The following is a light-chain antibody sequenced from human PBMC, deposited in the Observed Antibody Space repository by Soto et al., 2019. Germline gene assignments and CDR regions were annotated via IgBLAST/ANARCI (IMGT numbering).Light chain of an antibody. CDR2: DAS. Sequence: EIVLTQSPATLSLSPGERATLSCRASQSVSRSLAWYQQKPGQAPRLLIYDASNRATGIPARFSGSGSGTDFTLTITSLEPEDFAIYYWQQRSDWLTFGGGTKVEIK. V-gene: IGKV3-11*01. CDR3: QQRSDWLT. CDR1: QSVSRS. J-gene: IGKJ4*01.